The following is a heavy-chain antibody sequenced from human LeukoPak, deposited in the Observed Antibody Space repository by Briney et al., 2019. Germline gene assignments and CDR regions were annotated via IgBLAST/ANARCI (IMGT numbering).Heavy chain of an antibody. CDR2: IYYSGST. V-gene: IGHV4-30-4*08. CDR3: ARTPNSSDHAFYYYMDV. Sequence: SETLSLTCTVSGASVSNGDFFWRWVRQPPGEGLEWIGYIYYSGSTYYNPSLKSRVNISKDTSKNQFSLGLSSVTATDTAVYYCARTPNSSDHAFYYYMDVWGTGTAVTVSS. D-gene: IGHD4-11*01. J-gene: IGHJ6*03. CDR1: GASVSNGDFF.